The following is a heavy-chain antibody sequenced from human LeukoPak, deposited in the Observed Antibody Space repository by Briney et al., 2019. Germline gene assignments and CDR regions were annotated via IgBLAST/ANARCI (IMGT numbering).Heavy chain of an antibody. Sequence: ASVKVSCKASGYTFTSYDTNWVRQAPGQGLEWMGWMNPNTGNTGTAQKFQGRVTMTRNTPIRTAYMELSSLRSEATAVYYCARFDYYDSSGYYYTWGQGTLVTVSS. V-gene: IGHV1-8*01. CDR2: MNPNTGNT. D-gene: IGHD3-22*01. CDR3: ARFDYYDSSGYYYT. J-gene: IGHJ5*02. CDR1: GYTFTSYD.